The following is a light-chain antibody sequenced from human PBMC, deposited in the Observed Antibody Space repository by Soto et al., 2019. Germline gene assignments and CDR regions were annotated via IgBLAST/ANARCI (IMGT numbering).Light chain of an antibody. CDR2: DVN. V-gene: IGLV2-14*01. CDR3: SSYTSSSTYV. CDR1: SSDVGGYNY. J-gene: IGLJ1*01. Sequence: QSALTQPASVSGSPGQSITISCTGTSSDVGGYNYVSWYQQHPGKAPKLMTYDVNNRPSGVSDRFSGSKSGNTASLTISGLQAEDEADYYCSSYTSSSTYVFGTGTKVTVL.